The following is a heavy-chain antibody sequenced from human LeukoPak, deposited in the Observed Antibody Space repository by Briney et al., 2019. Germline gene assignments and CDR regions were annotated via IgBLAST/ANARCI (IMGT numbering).Heavy chain of an antibody. J-gene: IGHJ4*02. Sequence: GRSLRLSCAASGFTFSSYAMHWVRQAPGKGLEWVAVISYDRSNKYYADSVKGRFTISRDNSKNTLYLQMNSLRAEDTAVYYCARPETYYDILTGYYLPGIDYWGQGTLVTVSS. D-gene: IGHD3-9*01. CDR1: GFTFSSYA. V-gene: IGHV3-30*04. CDR3: ARPETYYDILTGYYLPGIDY. CDR2: ISYDRSNK.